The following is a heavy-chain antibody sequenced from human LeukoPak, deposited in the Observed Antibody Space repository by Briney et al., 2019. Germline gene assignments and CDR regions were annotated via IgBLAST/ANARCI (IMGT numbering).Heavy chain of an antibody. D-gene: IGHD1-26*01. J-gene: IGHJ4*02. CDR2: ISAYNGNT. CDR1: GYTFTSYG. Sequence: ASVTVSFTASGYTFTSYGISWVRQAPGQGLEWMGWISAYNGNTNYAQKLQGRVTMTTDTSTSTAYMELRSLRSDDTAVYYCARDLAPEILLYSGSYTAFDYRGQGTLVTVSS. V-gene: IGHV1-18*01. CDR3: ARDLAPEILLYSGSYTAFDY.